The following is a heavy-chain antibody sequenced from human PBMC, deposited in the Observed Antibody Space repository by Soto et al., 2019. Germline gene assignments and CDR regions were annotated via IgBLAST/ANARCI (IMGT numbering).Heavy chain of an antibody. CDR2: CYHSGST. J-gene: IGHJ5*02. Sequence: PSETLSLTCTVSGGSISSSSYYWGWIRHPPGKGLEWIGSCYHSGSTYYNPSLKSRVTISVDTSKNQFSLKLSSVTAADTAVYYCARVRWEHDGRDWFDPWGQATLVTVSS. CDR1: GGSISSSSYY. V-gene: IGHV4-39*07. CDR3: ARVRWEHDGRDWFDP. D-gene: IGHD1-26*01.